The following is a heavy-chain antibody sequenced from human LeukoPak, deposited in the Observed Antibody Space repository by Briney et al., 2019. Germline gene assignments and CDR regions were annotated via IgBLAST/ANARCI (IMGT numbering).Heavy chain of an antibody. D-gene: IGHD1-14*01. J-gene: IGHJ4*02. CDR1: LDXTTSNF. CDR2: IHRSGSP. V-gene: IGHV4-4*02. Sequence: SETLSLTCTVSLDXTTSNFCSWVRQSPGKGLEWIGEIHRSGSPNYNPSLQSRVTISIDRSRNQIALELSSVTAADTAVYYCAREILGGFNPGAYWGQGTLVTVSS. CDR3: AREILGGFNPGAY.